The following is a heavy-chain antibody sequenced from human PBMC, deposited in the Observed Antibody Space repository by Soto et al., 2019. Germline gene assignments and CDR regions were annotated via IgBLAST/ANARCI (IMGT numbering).Heavy chain of an antibody. CDR2: IYYEGST. J-gene: IGHJ6*02. Sequence: PSETLSLTCSVYGGSISTSGYHWAWIRQPPGKGREWIGNIYYEGSTYYNPSLKSRVTISVDTSKTQFSLKLNSVTPADTAVYYCARIPVRYSSSSPLGYYYYGLDVWGQGTTVTVSS. CDR3: ARIPVRYSSSSPLGYYYYGLDV. CDR1: GGSISTSGYH. D-gene: IGHD6-6*01. V-gene: IGHV4-39*01.